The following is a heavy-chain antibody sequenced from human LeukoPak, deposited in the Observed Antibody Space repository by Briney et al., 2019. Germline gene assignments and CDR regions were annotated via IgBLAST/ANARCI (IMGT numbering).Heavy chain of an antibody. V-gene: IGHV3-23*01. CDR3: ATAGGFYSDY. Sequence: PGGSLRLSCAASGFTFNSYAMSWFRQAPGKGLEWVSGISGSGGSTSYADSVRGRFTISRDNSKNTLYVQMNSLRAEDTAVYYCATAGGFYSDYWGQGTLVTVSS. D-gene: IGHD1-1*01. CDR2: ISGSGGST. CDR1: GFTFNSYA. J-gene: IGHJ4*02.